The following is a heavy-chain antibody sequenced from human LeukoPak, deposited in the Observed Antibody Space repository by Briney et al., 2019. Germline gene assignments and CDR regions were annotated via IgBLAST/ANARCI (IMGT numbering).Heavy chain of an antibody. V-gene: IGHV3-7*01. CDR3: ARVRYSRLFDY. D-gene: IGHD6-13*01. Sequence: GGSLRLSCAASGFTFSSYWMSWVRQAPGKGLEWVANIKQDGSEKYYVDSVKGRFTISRDNAKNSRYLQMNSLRAEDTAVYYCARVRYSRLFDYWGQGTLVTVSS. CDR1: GFTFSSYW. CDR2: IKQDGSEK. J-gene: IGHJ4*02.